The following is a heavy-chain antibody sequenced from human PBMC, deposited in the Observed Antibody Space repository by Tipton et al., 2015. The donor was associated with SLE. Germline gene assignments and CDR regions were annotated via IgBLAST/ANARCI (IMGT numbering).Heavy chain of an antibody. CDR1: GGSFSGYY. CDR2: INHSGST. V-gene: IGHV4-34*01. CDR3: ARKLGGGAFDI. Sequence: TLSLTCAVYGGSFSGYYWSWIRQPPGKGLEWIGEINHSGSTNYNPSLKSRVTISVDTSKNQFSLKLTSVTAADTAVYYCARKLGGGAFDIWGQGTMVTVSS. D-gene: IGHD7-27*01. J-gene: IGHJ3*02.